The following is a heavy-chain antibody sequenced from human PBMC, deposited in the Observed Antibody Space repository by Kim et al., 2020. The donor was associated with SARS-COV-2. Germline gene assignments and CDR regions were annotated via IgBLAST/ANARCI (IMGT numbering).Heavy chain of an antibody. V-gene: IGHV3-66*01. D-gene: IGHD3-9*01. Sequence: GGSLRLSCAASGFTVSRNYLSWVRQAPGKGLEWVSLIYSGGTTYYADSVKGRFTISRDNSNNTLYLQMNSLRAEDTAVYYCATDKTYDIVTGFYLDIWGQGTTVTVSS. J-gene: IGHJ6*02. CDR3: ATDKTYDIVTGFYLDI. CDR2: IYSGGTT. CDR1: GFTVSRNY.